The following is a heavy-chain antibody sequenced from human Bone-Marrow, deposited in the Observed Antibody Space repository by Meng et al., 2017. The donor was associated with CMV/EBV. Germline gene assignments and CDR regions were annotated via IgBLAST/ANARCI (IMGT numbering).Heavy chain of an antibody. J-gene: IGHJ4*02. Sequence: SLKISCAASGFTFDDYAMHWVRQAPGKGLEWVSGISWNSGSIGYADSVKGRFTISRDNAKNSLYLQMNSLRAEDTALYYCAKDIGYCSSTSCYTGIDWGQGTLVTVSS. V-gene: IGHV3-9*01. D-gene: IGHD2-2*02. CDR1: GFTFDDYA. CDR2: ISWNSGSI. CDR3: AKDIGYCSSTSCYTGID.